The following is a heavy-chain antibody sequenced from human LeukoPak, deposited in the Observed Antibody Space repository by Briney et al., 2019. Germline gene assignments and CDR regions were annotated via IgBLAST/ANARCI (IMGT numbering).Heavy chain of an antibody. V-gene: IGHV4-61*02. D-gene: IGHD2-15*01. CDR3: AREDGGPMGGYYFDY. CDR1: GGSISSGSYY. J-gene: IGHJ4*02. Sequence: SETLSLTCTVSGGSISSGSYYWSWIRQPAGKGLEWIGRIYTSGSTNYNPSLKSRATISVDTSKNQFSLKLSSVTAADTAVYYCAREDGGPMGGYYFDYWGQGTLVTVSS. CDR2: IYTSGST.